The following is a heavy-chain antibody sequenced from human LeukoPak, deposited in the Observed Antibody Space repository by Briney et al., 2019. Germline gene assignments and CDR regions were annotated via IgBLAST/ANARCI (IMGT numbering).Heavy chain of an antibody. CDR3: ASKIRVVGATTFDY. V-gene: IGHV4-38-2*02. CDR2: IYHSGST. Sequence: PSETLSLTCTVSGYSISSGYYWGWIRQPPGKGLEWIGSIYHSGSTYYNPSLKSRVTISVDTSKNQFSLKLSSVTAADTAVYYCASKIRVVGATTFDYWGQGTLVTVSS. J-gene: IGHJ4*02. CDR1: GYSISSGYY. D-gene: IGHD1-26*01.